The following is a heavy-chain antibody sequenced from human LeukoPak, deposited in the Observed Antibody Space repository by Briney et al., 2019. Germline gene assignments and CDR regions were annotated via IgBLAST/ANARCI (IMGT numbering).Heavy chain of an antibody. D-gene: IGHD1-7*01. Sequence: GGSLRLSCAASGFTFISSAMSCVRHAPGEGLYWVSAISGSGTGTYYADSVKGRFTISRDNSKNTLYLQMNSLRAEDTAVYYCAKEGGTGTRFDYWGQGTLVTVSS. J-gene: IGHJ4*02. V-gene: IGHV3-23*01. CDR2: ISGSGTGT. CDR3: AKEGGTGTRFDY. CDR1: GFTFISSA.